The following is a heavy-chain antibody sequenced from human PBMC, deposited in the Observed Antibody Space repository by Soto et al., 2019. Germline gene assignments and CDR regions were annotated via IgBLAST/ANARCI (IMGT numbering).Heavy chain of an antibody. J-gene: IGHJ4*02. V-gene: IGHV1-18*01. CDR2: NSGHNRNT. CDR3: ARDYYGSGSPRSPFFY. D-gene: IGHD3-10*01. Sequence: ASVKVSCKASGCSFTNYGISWVRQAPLRGLEWMGWNSGHNRNTNYAQKLQGRVTMTTDTSTSTAYMELRSLRSDDTAVYYWARDYYGSGSPRSPFFYLGQGTMVTVSS. CDR1: GCSFTNYG.